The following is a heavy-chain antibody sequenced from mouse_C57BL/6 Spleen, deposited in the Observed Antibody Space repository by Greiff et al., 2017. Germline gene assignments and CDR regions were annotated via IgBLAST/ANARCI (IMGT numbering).Heavy chain of an antibody. Sequence: QVQLQQSGPELVKPGASVKISCKASGYAFSSSWMNWVKQRPGKGLEWIGRIYPGDGDTNYNGKFKGKANLTADKSSSTAYMQLSILTSEDSAVYCGARRYYGNYVGAMDYWGQGTSVTVSS. CDR3: ARRYYGNYVGAMDY. J-gene: IGHJ4*01. V-gene: IGHV1-82*01. D-gene: IGHD2-1*01. CDR1: GYAFSSSW. CDR2: IYPGDGDT.